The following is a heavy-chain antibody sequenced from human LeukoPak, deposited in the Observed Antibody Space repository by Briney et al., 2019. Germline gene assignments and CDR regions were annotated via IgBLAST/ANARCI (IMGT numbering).Heavy chain of an antibody. J-gene: IGHJ3*01. CDR1: GLSFSTYD. V-gene: IGHV3-13*04. D-gene: IGHD5-12*01. Sequence: GGSLRLSCAACGLSFSTYDMHWVRQDTGEGLEWVSGIGKSGDTYYVGSVKGRFTISRDNAKNSLYLQMNSLRSGDTAVYYCARGAYTGFDVWGQGTVVSVSS. CDR2: IGKSGDT. CDR3: ARGAYTGFDV.